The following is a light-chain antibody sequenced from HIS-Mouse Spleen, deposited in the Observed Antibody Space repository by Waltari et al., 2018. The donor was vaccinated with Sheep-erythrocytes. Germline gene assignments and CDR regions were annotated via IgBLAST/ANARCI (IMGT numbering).Light chain of an antibody. CDR1: QGISSY. CDR2: AAS. Sequence: AIWMTQSPSLLSASTGDRVTISCRMSQGISSYLAWYQQKPGKAPELLIYAASTLQSGVPSRFSGSGSGTDFTLKISRVEAEDVGVYYCMQALQTPVSLNGYTFGQGTKLEIK. CDR3: MQALQTPVSLNGYT. V-gene: IGKV1D-8*02. J-gene: IGKJ2*01.